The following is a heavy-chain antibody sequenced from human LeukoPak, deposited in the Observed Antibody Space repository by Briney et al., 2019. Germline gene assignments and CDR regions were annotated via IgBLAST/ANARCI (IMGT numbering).Heavy chain of an antibody. Sequence: QPGGSLRLSCAASGFTFSSYAMHWVRQAPGKGLEWVAVISYDGSNKYYADSVKGRFTISRDNAKNLLYLQMNSLRAEDTAVYYCARESGHIDYWGQGTLVTVSS. V-gene: IGHV3-30-3*01. J-gene: IGHJ4*02. CDR3: ARESGHIDY. D-gene: IGHD3-10*01. CDR1: GFTFSSYA. CDR2: ISYDGSNK.